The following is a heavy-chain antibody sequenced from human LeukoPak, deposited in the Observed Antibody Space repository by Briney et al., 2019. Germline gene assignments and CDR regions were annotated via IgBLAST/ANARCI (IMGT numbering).Heavy chain of an antibody. CDR3: ARSGYYDSSGYFDY. V-gene: IGHV4-38-2*02. Sequence: SETLSLTCTVSGYSITSGYDWGWIRQPPGKGLEWIGSMYHSGRTNYNPSLKSRVTISVDTSKNQFFLKLSSVTAADTAVYYCARSGYYDSSGYFDYWGQGTLLTVSS. CDR1: GYSITSGYD. J-gene: IGHJ4*02. D-gene: IGHD3-22*01. CDR2: MYHSGRT.